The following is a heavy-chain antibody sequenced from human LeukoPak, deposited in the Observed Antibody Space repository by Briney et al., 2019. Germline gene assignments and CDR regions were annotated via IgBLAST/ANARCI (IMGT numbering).Heavy chain of an antibody. J-gene: IGHJ4*02. Sequence: GESLKISCQGSGYSFTTYWIGWVRQLPGKGLEWMGRIDPSDSYTNYSPSFQGHVTISADKSISTAYLQWSSLKASDTAMYYSETSLVVTAIFDYWGQGTLVTVSS. V-gene: IGHV5-10-1*01. CDR2: IDPSDSYT. CDR1: GYSFTTYW. CDR3: ETSLVVTAIFDY. D-gene: IGHD2-21*02.